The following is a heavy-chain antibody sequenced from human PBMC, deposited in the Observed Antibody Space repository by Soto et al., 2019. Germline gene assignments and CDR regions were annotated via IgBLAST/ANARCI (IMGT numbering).Heavy chain of an antibody. CDR1: GGSFSGYY. J-gene: IGHJ4*02. V-gene: IGHV4-34*01. Sequence: QVQLQQWGAGLLKPSETLSLTCAVYGGSFSGYYWSWIRQPPGKGLEWIGEINHSGSTNYNPSLKSRVTISVDTSKTQFSLKLSSVTAADTAVYYCARGWSVDYWGQGTLVTVSS. CDR2: INHSGST. D-gene: IGHD2-8*01. CDR3: ARGWSVDY.